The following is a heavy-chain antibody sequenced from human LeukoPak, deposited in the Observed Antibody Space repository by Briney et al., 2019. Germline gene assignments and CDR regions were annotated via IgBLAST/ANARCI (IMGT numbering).Heavy chain of an antibody. CDR1: GGSISIYY. D-gene: IGHD5-24*01. Sequence: SETLSLTCTVSGGSISIYYWSWIRQPPGKGLEWIGYIYYRGSTNHNPSLKSRVTISVDTSKNQFSLTLSFVTAADTAVYYCARSGRWLQLEGFDYWGQGTLVTVSS. J-gene: IGHJ4*02. CDR3: ARSGRWLQLEGFDY. V-gene: IGHV4-59*01. CDR2: IYYRGST.